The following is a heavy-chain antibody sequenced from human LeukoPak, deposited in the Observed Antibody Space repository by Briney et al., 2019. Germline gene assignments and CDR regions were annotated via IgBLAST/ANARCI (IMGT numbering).Heavy chain of an antibody. D-gene: IGHD3-22*01. CDR2: ISWNSVTI. V-gene: IGHV3-9*01. CDR3: AKYMIYCKSSIVYYKFDY. Sequence: GRSLRLSCAASGFTFDDYAMPWVRQAPGKGLEWVSGISWNSVTIGYADSVKGRLTISRDNAKNSLYLQMNSLRAEDTALYYGAKYMIYCKSSIVYYKFDYGAQGTLVTVSS. J-gene: IGHJ4*02. CDR1: GFTFDDYA.